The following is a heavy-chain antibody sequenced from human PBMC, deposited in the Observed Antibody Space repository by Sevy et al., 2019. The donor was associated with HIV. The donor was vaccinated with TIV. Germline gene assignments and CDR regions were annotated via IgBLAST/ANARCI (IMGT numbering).Heavy chain of an antibody. J-gene: IGHJ6*02. CDR3: AREPPNPVQQQLVQPDYYYYYGMDV. CDR2: INPSGGST. D-gene: IGHD6-13*01. CDR1: GYTFTSYY. Sequence: ASVKVSCKASGYTFTSYYMHWVRQAPGQGLEWMGIINPSGGSTSYAQKFQGRVTMTRDTSTSTVYMELNSLRSEDTAVYYCAREPPNPVQQQLVQPDYYYYYGMDVWGQGTTVTVSS. V-gene: IGHV1-46*01.